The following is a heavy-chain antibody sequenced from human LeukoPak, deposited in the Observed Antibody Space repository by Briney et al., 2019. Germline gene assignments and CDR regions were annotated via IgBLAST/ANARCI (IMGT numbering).Heavy chain of an antibody. CDR2: ISYDGSNK. CDR3: VRDQRNDILTGYYGYYYYYGMDV. J-gene: IGHJ6*02. V-gene: IGHV3-30*03. CDR1: GFTFSNYG. D-gene: IGHD3-9*01. Sequence: GGSLRLSCAASGFTFSNYGMHWVRQAPGKGLEWVAVISYDGSNKYYVDSVKGRFTISRDNAKNSLYLQMNSLRAEDTAVYYCVRDQRNDILTGYYGYYYYYGMDVWGQGTTVTVSS.